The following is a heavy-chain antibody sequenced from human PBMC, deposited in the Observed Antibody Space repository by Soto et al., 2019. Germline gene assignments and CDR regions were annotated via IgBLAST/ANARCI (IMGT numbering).Heavy chain of an antibody. CDR1: GFTFSSYW. Sequence: GGSLRLSCAASGFTFSSYWMHWVRQAPGKGLVWVSRINSDGGTTSYADSVKGRFTISRDNAKNTLYLQMNSLRAEDTAVYYCARGSVLRYFDWYAFDIWGQGTMVTVSS. D-gene: IGHD3-9*01. CDR3: ARGSVLRYFDWYAFDI. J-gene: IGHJ3*02. V-gene: IGHV3-74*01. CDR2: INSDGGTT.